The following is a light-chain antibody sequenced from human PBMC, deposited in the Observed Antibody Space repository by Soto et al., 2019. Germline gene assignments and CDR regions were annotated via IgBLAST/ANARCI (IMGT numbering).Light chain of an antibody. V-gene: IGLV1-51*02. CDR2: EDN. CDR3: GTWDNSLSGGV. CDR1: SSNIEDNY. J-gene: IGLJ3*02. Sequence: QSALMQPPSVSAAPGQKVTISCSGSSSNIEDNYVSWYQQLPGTAPKLLIYEDNRRPSGIPDRFSGSKSGTSATLGITGLQTGDEADYYCGTWDNSLSGGVFGGETKLTVL.